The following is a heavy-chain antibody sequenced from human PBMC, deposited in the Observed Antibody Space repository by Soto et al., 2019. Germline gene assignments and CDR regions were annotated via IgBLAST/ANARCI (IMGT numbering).Heavy chain of an antibody. Sequence: AETLSLTCTVSGGSISSYYWSWIRQPPGKGLEWIGYIYYSGSTNYSPSLKSRVTISVDTSKNQFSLNLSSVTAADTAVYYCAREGVSSSWYYYYALDVWGQGTTVTVSS. J-gene: IGHJ6*02. CDR3: AREGVSSSWYYYYALDV. D-gene: IGHD6-13*01. V-gene: IGHV4-59*01. CDR1: GGSISSYY. CDR2: IYYSGST.